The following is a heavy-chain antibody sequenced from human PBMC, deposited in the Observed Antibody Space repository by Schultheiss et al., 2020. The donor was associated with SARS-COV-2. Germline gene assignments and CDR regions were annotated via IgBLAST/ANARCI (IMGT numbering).Heavy chain of an antibody. Sequence: GGSLRLSCAASGFTFSSYAMSWVRQAPGKGLEWVSSISSSSSYIYYADSVKGRFTISRDNAKNSLYLQMNSLRAEDTAVYYCARGRPMVRGVHDAFDIWGQGTMVTVSS. D-gene: IGHD3-10*01. CDR1: GFTFSSYA. J-gene: IGHJ3*02. CDR3: ARGRPMVRGVHDAFDI. CDR2: ISSSSSYI. V-gene: IGHV3-21*01.